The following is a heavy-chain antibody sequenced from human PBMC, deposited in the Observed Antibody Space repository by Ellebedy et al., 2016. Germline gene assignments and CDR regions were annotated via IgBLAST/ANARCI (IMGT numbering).Heavy chain of an antibody. CDR1: GYTCTTYD. CDR3: ARAYFGVGTGWFDP. CDR2: IIPYNGNT. Sequence: ASVKVSCXASGYTCTTYDINWVRQAPGQGLEWMGWIIPYNGNTNYAQMLQGRVTMTTDTSTSTAYIELRSLRSDDTAVYYCARAYFGVGTGWFDPWGQGTLVTVSS. J-gene: IGHJ5*02. V-gene: IGHV1-18*01. D-gene: IGHD3-3*01.